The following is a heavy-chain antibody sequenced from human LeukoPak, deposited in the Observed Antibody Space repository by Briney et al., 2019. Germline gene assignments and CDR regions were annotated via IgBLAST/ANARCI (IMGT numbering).Heavy chain of an antibody. CDR2: ISAYNGNT. CDR3: ARPKAARPWWFDP. J-gene: IGHJ5*02. Sequence: RASVKVSCKASGYTFTSYGISWVRQAPGQGLEWMGWISAYNGNTNYAQKFQGRVTMTRDTSISTAYMELSRLRSDDTAVYYCARPKAARPWWFDPWGQGTLVTVSS. D-gene: IGHD6-6*01. V-gene: IGHV1-18*01. CDR1: GYTFTSYG.